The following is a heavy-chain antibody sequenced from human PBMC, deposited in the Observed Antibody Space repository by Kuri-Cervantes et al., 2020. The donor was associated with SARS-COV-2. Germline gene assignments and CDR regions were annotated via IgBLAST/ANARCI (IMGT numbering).Heavy chain of an antibody. D-gene: IGHD2-2*01. CDR1: GGTFSSYA. Sequence: SVKVSCKASGGTFSSYAISWARQAPGQGLEWMGGIIPIFGTANYAQKFQGRVTITTDESTSTAYMELSSLRSEDTAVYYCAREGCSSTSCYSAWFDPWGQGTLVTVSS. J-gene: IGHJ5*02. CDR2: IIPIFGTA. CDR3: AREGCSSTSCYSAWFDP. V-gene: IGHV1-69*05.